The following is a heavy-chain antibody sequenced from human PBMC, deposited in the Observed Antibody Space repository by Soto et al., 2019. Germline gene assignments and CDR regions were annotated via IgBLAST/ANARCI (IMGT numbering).Heavy chain of an antibody. J-gene: IGHJ5*02. CDR1: GGSLSRGGYY. CDR3: ARSDGVYGDYTWFDP. CDR2: IYYSGST. D-gene: IGHD4-17*01. Sequence: QVQLQESGPGLVKPSQTLSLTCTVSGGSLSRGGYYWRWIRQPPGKGLEWIGYIYYSGSTYYNPSLKSRVTISGDTSKNQSSLKLSSVTAADTAVYYCARSDGVYGDYTWFDPWGQVTLVTVSS. V-gene: IGHV4-31*03.